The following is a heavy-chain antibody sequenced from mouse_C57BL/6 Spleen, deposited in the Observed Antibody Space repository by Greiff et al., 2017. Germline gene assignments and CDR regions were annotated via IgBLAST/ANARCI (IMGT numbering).Heavy chain of an antibody. J-gene: IGHJ3*01. Sequence: DVKLQESGPELVKPGASVKIPCKASGYTFTDYNMDWVKQSHGKSLEWIGDINPNNGGTIYNQKFKGKATLTVDKSSSTAYMELRSLTSEDTAVYYCARLVTGAYWGQGTLVTVSA. V-gene: IGHV1-18*01. CDR2: INPNNGGT. D-gene: IGHD2-2*01. CDR3: ARLVTGAY. CDR1: GYTFTDYN.